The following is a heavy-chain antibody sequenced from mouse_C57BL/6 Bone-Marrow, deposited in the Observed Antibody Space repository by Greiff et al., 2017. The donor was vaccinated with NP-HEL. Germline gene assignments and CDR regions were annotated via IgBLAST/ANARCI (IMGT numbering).Heavy chain of an antibody. J-gene: IGHJ4*01. CDR2: ISDGGSYT. V-gene: IGHV5-4*01. CDR3: ARDKMDY. Sequence: EVQGVESGGGLVQPGGSLKLSCAASGFTFSSYAMSWVRQTPEKRLEWVATISDGGSYTYYPDNVKSLFTISKDNAKNNLYLKMSQLKAENTAIYYCARDKMDYWGQGPSVTVSS. CDR1: GFTFSSYA.